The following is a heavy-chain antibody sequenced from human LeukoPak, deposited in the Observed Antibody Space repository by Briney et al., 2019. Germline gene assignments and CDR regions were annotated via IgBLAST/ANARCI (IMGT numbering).Heavy chain of an antibody. CDR2: ISSGSGSRI. J-gene: IGHJ4*02. V-gene: IGHV3-48*02. CDR3: ARGGLYSSGWWAY. CDR1: GFTFSIYS. Sequence: PGGSLRLSCAASGFTFSIYSMNWVRQAPGKGLEWVSYISSGSGSRIYYADSVKGRFSISRDNAKNSLYLQMNSLRDEDTAVYHCARGGLYSSGWWAYWGQGTLVTVSS. D-gene: IGHD6-19*01.